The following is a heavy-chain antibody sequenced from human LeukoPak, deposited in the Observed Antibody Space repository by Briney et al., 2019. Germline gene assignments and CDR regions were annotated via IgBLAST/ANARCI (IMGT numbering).Heavy chain of an antibody. V-gene: IGHV4-59*01. CDR2: IYYSGST. CDR3: ARDRRGSEVGATGMSWFDP. J-gene: IGHJ5*02. Sequence: SETLSLTCTVSGGSISSYYWSWIRQPPGKGLEWIGYIYYSGSTNYNPSLKSRVTISVDTSKNQFSLKLSSVTAADTAAYYCARDRRGSEVGATGMSWFDPWGQGTLVTVSP. CDR1: GGSISSYY. D-gene: IGHD1-26*01.